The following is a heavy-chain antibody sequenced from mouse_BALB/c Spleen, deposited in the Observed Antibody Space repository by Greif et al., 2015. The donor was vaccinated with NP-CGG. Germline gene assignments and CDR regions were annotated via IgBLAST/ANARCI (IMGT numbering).Heavy chain of an antibody. D-gene: IGHD2-1*01. V-gene: IGHV1-4*01. CDR1: GCTFTSYT. J-gene: IGHJ4*01. CDR2: INPSSGYT. CDR3: AREGGNPYAMDY. Sequence: QVQLQQSGAELARPGASVKMSCKASGCTFTSYTMHWVKQRPGQGLEWIGYINPSSGYTNYNQKFKDKATLTADKSSSTAYMQLSSLTSEDSAVYYCAREGGNPYAMDYWGQGTSVTVSS.